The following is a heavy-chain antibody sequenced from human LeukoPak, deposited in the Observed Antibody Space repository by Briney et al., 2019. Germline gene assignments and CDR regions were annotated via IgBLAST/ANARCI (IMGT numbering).Heavy chain of an antibody. CDR3: ARPVAGHTYGHFDY. CDR2: IPYDGSNK. V-gene: IGHV3-30-3*01. CDR1: RFTFSGSG. Sequence: GGSLSLSCVASRFTFSGSGIHWVRQAPGKGLEWVAVIPYDGSNKYYADSVKGRFTISRDNSKNTLCLQMNSLRAEDTAVYYCARPVAGHTYGHFDYWGQGALVTVSS. D-gene: IGHD5-18*01. J-gene: IGHJ4*02.